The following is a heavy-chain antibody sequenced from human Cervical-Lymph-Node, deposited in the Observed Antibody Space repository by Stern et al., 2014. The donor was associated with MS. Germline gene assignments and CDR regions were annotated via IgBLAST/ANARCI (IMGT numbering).Heavy chain of an antibody. V-gene: IGHV2-5*09. D-gene: IGHD3-10*01. CDR1: GFSLGTRGVG. CDR3: AHRSYVSGSYHLDP. J-gene: IGHJ5*02. Sequence: QVTLKESGPTLVKPTQTLTLTCTFSGFSLGTRGVGVGWIRQPPGKALEWLAVIYWDDDKHYRPTLSSRLTITKHTSKTQMVLTMTNMYPVDTATYYYAHRSYVSGSYHLDPWGQGTLVTVSS. CDR2: IYWDDDK.